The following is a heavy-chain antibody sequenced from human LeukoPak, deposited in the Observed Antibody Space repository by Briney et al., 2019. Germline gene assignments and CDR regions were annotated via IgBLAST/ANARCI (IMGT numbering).Heavy chain of an antibody. CDR2: ISSSSNNI. CDR1: GFTFSTYT. CDR3: ARGYQRPDY. J-gene: IGHJ4*02. Sequence: GGSLRLSCAASGFTFSTYTMNWVRQAPGKGLEWASSISSSSNNINYADSVKGRFTISRDNAMNSVHLQMNSLRVEDTAVYYCARGYQRPDYWGQGTLITVSS. V-gene: IGHV3-21*01. D-gene: IGHD2-2*01.